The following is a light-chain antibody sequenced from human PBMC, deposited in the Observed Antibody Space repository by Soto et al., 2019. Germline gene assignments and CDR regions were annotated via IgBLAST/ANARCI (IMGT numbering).Light chain of an antibody. Sequence: SLAPWARFPLSCRASQSVSSSYLAWYQQKPGQAPRLLIYGASSRATGIPDRFSGTGSETDFTLTISRLEPEDFAVYYCQQYDNSPITFGQGTRLEI. CDR2: GAS. V-gene: IGKV3-20*01. J-gene: IGKJ5*01. CDR1: QSVSSSY. CDR3: QQYDNSPIT.